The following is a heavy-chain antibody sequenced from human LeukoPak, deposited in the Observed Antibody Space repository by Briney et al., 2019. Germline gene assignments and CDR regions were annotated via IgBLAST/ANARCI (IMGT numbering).Heavy chain of an antibody. D-gene: IGHD3-22*01. CDR2: IYYSGTT. CDR3: ARDRGSGYLDS. Sequence: SETLSLTCTVSGGSFSSNYWNWIRQPPGKGLEWIGYIYYSGTTNYNPSLKSRVTISVDTSKNQFSLRLSSVTAADTALYYCARDRGSGYLDSWGQGTLVTVSS. V-gene: IGHV4-59*01. CDR1: GGSFSSNY. J-gene: IGHJ4*02.